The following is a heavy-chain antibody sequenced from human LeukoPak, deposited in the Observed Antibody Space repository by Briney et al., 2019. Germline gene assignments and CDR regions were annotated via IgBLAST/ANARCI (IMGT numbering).Heavy chain of an antibody. Sequence: SETLSLTCGVYGGSFIGYYWYWIRQPPGKGLEWIGEINYSGGTNYNPSLKSRVTISVDTSKNQFSLKLSSVTAADTAVYYCASQPAYAAGDNRIFGYWGQEPWSPSPQ. CDR3: ASQPAYAAGDNRIFGY. V-gene: IGHV4-34*01. D-gene: IGHD3-3*02. CDR2: INYSGGT. J-gene: IGHJ4*01. CDR1: GGSFIGYY.